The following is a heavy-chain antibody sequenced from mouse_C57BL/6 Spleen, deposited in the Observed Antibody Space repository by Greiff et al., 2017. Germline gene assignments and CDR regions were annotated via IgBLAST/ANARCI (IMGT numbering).Heavy chain of an antibody. J-gene: IGHJ3*01. CDR1: GFTFSDYG. CDR2: ISSGSSTI. Sequence: EVQRVESGGGLVKPGGSLKLSCAASGFTFSDYGMHWVRQAPEKGLEWVAYISSGSSTIYYADTVKGRFTISRDNAKNTLFLQMTSLRSEDTAMYYCARPSDYYGSSPSWFAYWGQGTLVTVSA. V-gene: IGHV5-17*01. D-gene: IGHD1-1*01. CDR3: ARPSDYYGSSPSWFAY.